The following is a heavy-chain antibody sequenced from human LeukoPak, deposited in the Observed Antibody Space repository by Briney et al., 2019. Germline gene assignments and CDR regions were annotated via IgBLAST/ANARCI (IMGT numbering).Heavy chain of an antibody. V-gene: IGHV3-74*01. Sequence: ASVKVSCKASGYTFSSYWMHWVRQAPGKGLVWVSRINSDGSSTSYADSVKGRFTISRDNAKNTLYLQMNSLRAEDTAVYYCARDGPFTATVTSFWSYYYGMDVWGQGTTVTVSS. CDR2: INSDGSST. J-gene: IGHJ6*02. D-gene: IGHD4-17*01. CDR1: GYTFSSYW. CDR3: ARDGPFTATVTSFWSYYYGMDV.